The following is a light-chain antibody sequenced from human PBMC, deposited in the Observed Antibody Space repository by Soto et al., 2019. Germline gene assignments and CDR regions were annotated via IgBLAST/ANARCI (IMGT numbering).Light chain of an antibody. Sequence: EIVLTQSPGTLSLSPGERATRSCRASQSVSSSYLAWYQQKPGQAPRLLIYGASSRATGIPDRFSGSGSGTDCTLTISRLEPEDFAVYYCQQYGSSPLVTFGQGTRLEIK. CDR3: QQYGSSPLVT. CDR2: GAS. J-gene: IGKJ5*01. CDR1: QSVSSSY. V-gene: IGKV3-20*01.